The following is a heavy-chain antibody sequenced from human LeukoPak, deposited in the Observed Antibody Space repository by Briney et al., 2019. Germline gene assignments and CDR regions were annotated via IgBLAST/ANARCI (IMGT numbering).Heavy chain of an antibody. CDR2: ISSDGSKI. V-gene: IGHV3-30*01. CDR1: GFIFSNYA. D-gene: IGHD3-10*01. Sequence: GRSPRLSCAASGFIFSNYAMHWVRQAPGKGLEWVALISSDGSKIYHADSVKGRFSISRDNSKNTLYLQLNSLRAEDTSVYYCARDSTYWYDSGSSGPHYFDYWGQGTLVTVSS. J-gene: IGHJ4*02. CDR3: ARDSTYWYDSGSSGPHYFDY.